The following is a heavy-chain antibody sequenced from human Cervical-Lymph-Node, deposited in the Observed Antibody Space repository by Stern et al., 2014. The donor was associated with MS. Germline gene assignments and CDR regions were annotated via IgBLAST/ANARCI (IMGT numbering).Heavy chain of an antibody. CDR3: TKDTYGPKDY. V-gene: IGHV3-74*02. J-gene: IGHJ4*02. Sequence: QLVGSGGALVQPWGSRRLSCVASGFNFRDYWMHWVRQTPGKGLVSVARINVDATITNHADSVRGRFTISRDNARNTLYLQMNSLRAEDTAVYYCTKDTYGPKDYWGQGTSVTVPS. CDR1: GFNFRDYW. D-gene: IGHD3-10*01. CDR2: INVDATIT.